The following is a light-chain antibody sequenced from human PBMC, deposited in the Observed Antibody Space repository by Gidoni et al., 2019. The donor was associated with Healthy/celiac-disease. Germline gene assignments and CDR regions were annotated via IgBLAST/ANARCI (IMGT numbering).Light chain of an antibody. CDR3: QQYNNWPSWT. CDR1: QSVSSN. V-gene: IGKV3-15*01. CDR2: GAS. Sequence: EIVMTQSPATLSVSPGERATLSCRASQSVSSNLAWYQQKPGQAPRLLIYGASTRATGIPARFSGSGSGTEFTLTISSLQSEDFAVYYCQQYNNWPSWTFGQRDQGGNQT. J-gene: IGKJ1*01.